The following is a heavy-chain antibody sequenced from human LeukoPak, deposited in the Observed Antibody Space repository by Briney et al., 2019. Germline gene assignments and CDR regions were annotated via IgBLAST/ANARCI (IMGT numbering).Heavy chain of an antibody. CDR1: GFTFSSYG. J-gene: IGHJ6*02. CDR3: AKAELGYCSSTSCPPRDV. Sequence: PGGSLRLSCAASGFTFSSYGMHWVRQAPGKGLEWVAVISYDGSNKYYADSVKGRFTISRDNSKNTLYLQMNSLRAEDTAVYYFAKAELGYCSSTSCPPRDVWGQGTTVTVSS. V-gene: IGHV3-30*18. D-gene: IGHD2-2*01. CDR2: ISYDGSNK.